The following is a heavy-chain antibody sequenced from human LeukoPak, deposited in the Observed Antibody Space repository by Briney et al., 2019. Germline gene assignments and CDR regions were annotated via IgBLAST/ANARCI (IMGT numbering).Heavy chain of an antibody. D-gene: IGHD3-10*01. J-gene: IGHJ4*02. CDR1: AFIFSGHW. CDR3: ARAGSHWHYVY. V-gene: IGHV3-7*03. Sequence: GGSLRLSCEGSAFIFSGHWMNWVRQTPGKGLEWVASIKEDGSERQYVDSVKGRFSISRDNTKGSLFLQLNSLRAEDTAVCYCARAGSHWHYVYWGQGTVVTVSS. CDR2: IKEDGSER.